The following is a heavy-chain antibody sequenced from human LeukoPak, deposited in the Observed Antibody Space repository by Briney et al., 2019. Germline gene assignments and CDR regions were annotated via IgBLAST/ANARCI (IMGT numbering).Heavy chain of an antibody. V-gene: IGHV3-20*04. J-gene: IGHJ4*02. CDR3: ARDPPRSHSFDY. Sequence: GGSLRLSCAASGFTFDDYGMSWVRQAPGKGLEWVSGINWNGGSTGYADFVKGRFTISRDNAKNSLYLQMNSLRAEDTALYYCARDPPRSHSFDYWGQGTLVTVSS. CDR2: INWNGGST. CDR1: GFTFDDYG.